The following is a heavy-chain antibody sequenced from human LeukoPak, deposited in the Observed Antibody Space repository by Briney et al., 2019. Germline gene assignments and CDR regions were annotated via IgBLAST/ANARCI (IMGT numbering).Heavy chain of an antibody. J-gene: IGHJ4*02. Sequence: KPSETLSLTCTVSGGSISSYYWRWIRQPAGEGLEWIGRIYTSGSTNYNPSLKSRVTMSVDTSKNQFSLKLSSVTAADTAVYYCARDRGNWNYPLDYWGQGTLVTVSS. D-gene: IGHD1-7*01. CDR2: IYTSGST. V-gene: IGHV4-4*07. CDR3: ARDRGNWNYPLDY. CDR1: GGSISSYY.